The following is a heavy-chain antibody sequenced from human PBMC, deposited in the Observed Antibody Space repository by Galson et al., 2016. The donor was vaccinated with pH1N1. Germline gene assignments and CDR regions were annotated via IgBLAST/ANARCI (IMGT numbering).Heavy chain of an antibody. D-gene: IGHD3-22*01. CDR3: ARARNYYGNEAFDI. Sequence: SVKVSCKASGVIFNSYAINWVRQAPGQGLEWMGGIIAISNTPNYAQDFQGRVTITADKPTTTVYLELSGLTSEDTAVYYCARARNYYGNEAFDIWGQGTMVIVSS. CDR1: GVIFNSYA. J-gene: IGHJ3*02. CDR2: IIAISNTP. V-gene: IGHV1-69*06.